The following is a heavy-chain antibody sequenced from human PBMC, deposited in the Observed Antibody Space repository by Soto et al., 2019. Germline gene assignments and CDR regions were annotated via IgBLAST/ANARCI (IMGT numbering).Heavy chain of an antibody. Sequence: QVKLVESGGGVVQPGRSLRLSCATSGFRFSNYGMHWVRQTPGKGLEWVALIRYDGSNRFHADSVKGRFTISRDISESTVFLQMDSLRVEDTAVYYCAREASSGRRDILDYWGQGTLVTVSS. CDR1: GFRFSNYG. V-gene: IGHV3-33*01. D-gene: IGHD6-19*01. J-gene: IGHJ4*02. CDR2: IRYDGSNR. CDR3: AREASSGRRDILDY.